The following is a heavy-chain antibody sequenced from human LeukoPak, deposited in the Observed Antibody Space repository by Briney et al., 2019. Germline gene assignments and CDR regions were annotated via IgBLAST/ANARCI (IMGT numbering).Heavy chain of an antibody. V-gene: IGHV4-34*01. Sequence: PSETLSLTCAVYGGSFRGYYWSWIRQPPGKGLEWIGEINHSGSTNYNPSLKSRVTISVDTSKIQFSLKLSSVTAADTAVYYGARGGTWYYYDYYYYMDVWGKGTTVTVSS. CDR2: INHSGST. CDR1: GGSFRGYY. CDR3: ARGGTWYYYDYYYYMDV. J-gene: IGHJ6*03. D-gene: IGHD2-15*01.